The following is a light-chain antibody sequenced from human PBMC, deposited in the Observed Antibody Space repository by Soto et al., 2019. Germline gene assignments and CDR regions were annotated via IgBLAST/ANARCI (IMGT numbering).Light chain of an antibody. J-gene: IGKJ1*01. CDR3: QQANSFPRT. CDR2: VAS. V-gene: IGKV1-12*01. Sequence: DIQMTQSPSSVSASVGDTVTITCRASQDINNWLVWYQQKAGRAPNLLIYVASSLQRGVPSRFSGSGSGTDFTLTINSLQPEDFATYFCQQANSFPRTFGQGTKVDIK. CDR1: QDINNW.